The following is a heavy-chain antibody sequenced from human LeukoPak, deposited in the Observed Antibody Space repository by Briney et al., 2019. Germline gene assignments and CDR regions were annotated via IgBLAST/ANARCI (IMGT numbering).Heavy chain of an antibody. V-gene: IGHV3-23*01. CDR3: AGKRGSRLRGYFDY. D-gene: IGHD5-12*01. CDR2: ISGSGGTT. Sequence: GGSLRLSCAASGFTFSSYAMSWVRQAPGKGLEWVSGISGSGGTTYYADSVQGRFTISRDNSKNTLYLQMNSLRAEDTAVYYCAGKRGSRLRGYFDYRGQGTLVTVSS. J-gene: IGHJ4*02. CDR1: GFTFSSYA.